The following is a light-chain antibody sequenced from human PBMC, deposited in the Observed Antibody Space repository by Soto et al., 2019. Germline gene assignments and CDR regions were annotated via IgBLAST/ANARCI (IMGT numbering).Light chain of an antibody. V-gene: IGKV1-39*01. Sequence: DIQMTQSPSSLSTSVGDRVTITCRASQSISRYLSWYQQKPGNAPILLIYAASSLQSRVPSRFSGRGSGTDFTLTISGLQPADFATYYCQQTYSTPWTFAHGTKVEIK. J-gene: IGKJ1*01. CDR2: AAS. CDR1: QSISRY. CDR3: QQTYSTPWT.